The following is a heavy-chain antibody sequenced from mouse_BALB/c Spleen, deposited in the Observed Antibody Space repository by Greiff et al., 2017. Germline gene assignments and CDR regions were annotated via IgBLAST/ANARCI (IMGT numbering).Heavy chain of an antibody. CDR1: GFTFSDYY. Sequence: EVQGVESGGGLVKPGGSLKLSCAASGFTFSDYYMYWVRQTPEKRLEWVATISDGGSYTYYPDSVKGRFTISRDNAKNNLYLQMSSLKSEDTAMYYCARGGDRYYFDYWGQGTTLTVSA. CDR3: ARGGDRYYFDY. CDR2: ISDGGSYT. J-gene: IGHJ2*01. D-gene: IGHD2-14*01. V-gene: IGHV5-4*02.